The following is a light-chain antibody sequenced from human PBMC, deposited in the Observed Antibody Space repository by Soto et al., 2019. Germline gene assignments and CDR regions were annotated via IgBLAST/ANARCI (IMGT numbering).Light chain of an antibody. CDR2: KAS. J-gene: IGKJ1*01. Sequence: DIQMTQSPSTLSASIGDRITITCRASQSVSYWLAWYQQKPGKAPKLLIYKASSLHTGVPSWFSGSGSGTEFTLTISSLQPDDFATYYCQQYNSYPWTFGQGTKVEI. V-gene: IGKV1-5*03. CDR1: QSVSYW. CDR3: QQYNSYPWT.